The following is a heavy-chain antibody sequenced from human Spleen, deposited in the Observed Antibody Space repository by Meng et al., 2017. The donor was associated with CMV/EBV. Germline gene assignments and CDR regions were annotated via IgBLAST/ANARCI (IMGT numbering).Heavy chain of an antibody. D-gene: IGHD3-3*01. CDR3: ARSLLITIFGVVTAVEGMDV. J-gene: IGHJ6*02. CDR1: GFTFSDYY. Sequence: GESLKISCAASGFTFSDYYMSWIRQAPGKGLEWVSYISSSGSTIYYADSVKGRFTISRDNAKNSLYLQMNSLRAEDTAVYYCARSLLITIFGVVTAVEGMDVWGQGTTVTVSS. V-gene: IGHV3-11*04. CDR2: ISSSGSTI.